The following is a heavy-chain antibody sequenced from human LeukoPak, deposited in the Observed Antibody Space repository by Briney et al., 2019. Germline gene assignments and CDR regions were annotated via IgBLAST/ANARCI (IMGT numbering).Heavy chain of an antibody. Sequence: GRSLRLSCAASGFTFYDYAMHWVRQAPGKGLEWVSGISWNSGSIGYADSVKGRFTISRDNAKNSLYLQMNSLRAEDTALYYCAKDPGYSGSYYFDYWGQGTLVTVSS. CDR2: ISWNSGSI. V-gene: IGHV3-9*01. CDR3: AKDPGYSGSYYFDY. CDR1: GFTFYDYA. D-gene: IGHD1-26*01. J-gene: IGHJ4*02.